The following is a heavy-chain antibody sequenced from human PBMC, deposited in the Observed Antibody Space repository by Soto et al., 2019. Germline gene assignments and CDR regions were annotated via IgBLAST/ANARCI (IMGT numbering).Heavy chain of an antibody. J-gene: IGHJ5*02. D-gene: IGHD3-10*01. CDR3: ARGSALLWFGEFPNWFDP. Sequence: QVQLQESGPGLVKPSETLSLTCTVSGGSISSYYWSWIRQPPGKGLEWIGYIYYSGSTNYNPSLKSRVTISVDTSKYQFSLKLSSVTAADTAVYYCARGSALLWFGEFPNWFDPWGQGTLVTVSS. CDR1: GGSISSYY. V-gene: IGHV4-59*01. CDR2: IYYSGST.